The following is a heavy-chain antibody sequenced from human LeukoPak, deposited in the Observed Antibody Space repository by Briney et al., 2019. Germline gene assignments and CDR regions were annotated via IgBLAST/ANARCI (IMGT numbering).Heavy chain of an antibody. J-gene: IGHJ4*02. CDR1: GFTFNTYD. CDR2: LSYDGSIK. Sequence: GRSLRLSCAASGFTFNTYDMHWGRQAPGKGLGWVALLSYDGSIKYYADSVKGRFTISRDNSKNTLYLQMNSLRGEDTAVYYCAKDALRGGTYYYFDYWGQGTLVTVSS. D-gene: IGHD2-15*01. V-gene: IGHV3-30*18. CDR3: AKDALRGGTYYYFDY.